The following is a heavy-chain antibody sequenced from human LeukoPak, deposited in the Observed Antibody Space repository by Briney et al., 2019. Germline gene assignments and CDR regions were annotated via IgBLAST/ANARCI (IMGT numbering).Heavy chain of an antibody. CDR3: AKGYSFGCCNYYYMDA. Sequence: GGSLRLTCADSGFTFSTYSMNWVRQAPGKGLEWVSAISGSGATTSSADSVKGRFTISRDNSKNTLYLQMNSLRAEDTAVYYCAKGYSFGCCNYYYMDAWGKGTTVTVSS. D-gene: IGHD5-18*01. CDR1: GFTFSTYS. J-gene: IGHJ6*03. V-gene: IGHV3-23*01. CDR2: ISGSGATT.